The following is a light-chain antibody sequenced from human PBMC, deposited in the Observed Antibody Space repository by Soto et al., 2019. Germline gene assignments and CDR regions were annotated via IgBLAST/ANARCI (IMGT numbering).Light chain of an antibody. CDR2: AAS. V-gene: IGKV1-39*01. Sequence: DIQMTQSPSSLSASVGDRVTITCRASQSISSYLNWYQQKPGKAPKLLIYAASSLQSGVPSRFSGSGSAKDFNLNISSLQPEDFASYYCQQSYSTRRTFGQGTKVEIK. CDR1: QSISSY. CDR3: QQSYSTRRT. J-gene: IGKJ1*01.